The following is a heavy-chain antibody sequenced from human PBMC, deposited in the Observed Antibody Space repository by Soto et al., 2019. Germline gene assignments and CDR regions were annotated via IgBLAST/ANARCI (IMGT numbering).Heavy chain of an antibody. CDR3: AKDYSIAVAGSLDY. Sequence: EVKLVESGGGLVQPGRSLRLSCAASGFTFDDYAMHWVRQAPGKGLEWVSGISWNSGSIGYADSVKGRFTISRDNAKNSLYLQMNSLRAEDTALYYCAKDYSIAVAGSLDYWGQGTLVTVSS. J-gene: IGHJ4*02. CDR2: ISWNSGSI. CDR1: GFTFDDYA. V-gene: IGHV3-9*01. D-gene: IGHD6-19*01.